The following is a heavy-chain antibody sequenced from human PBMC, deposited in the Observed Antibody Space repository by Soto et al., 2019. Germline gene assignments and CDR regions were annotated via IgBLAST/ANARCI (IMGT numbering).Heavy chain of an antibody. CDR3: ARDPAP. J-gene: IGHJ5*02. CDR1: GGSITSGGYS. V-gene: IGHV4-31*03. CDR2: IYYRGTT. Sequence: QVQLQESGPGLVKASQTLSLTCTVSGGSITSGGYSWSWIRQHPGKGLEWIGYIYYRGTTSYNPSLESRVTISADTSKNQVSLKLSSVPGAGTAVYYCARDPAPWGQGTLVTVS.